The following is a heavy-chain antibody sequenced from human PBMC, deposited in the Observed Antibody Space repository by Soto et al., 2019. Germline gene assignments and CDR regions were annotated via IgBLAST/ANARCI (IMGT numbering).Heavy chain of an antibody. J-gene: IGHJ4*02. CDR2: IIPIFGTA. CDR1: GGTFSSYS. Sequence: SVKVSFKAAGGTFSSYSISWVRQAPGQGLEWMGGIIPIFGTANYAQKFQGRVTITADESTSTAYMELSSLRSEDTAVYYCARALGTMVRSPKYFVHWGQGTLVTVSS. CDR3: ARALGTMVRSPKYFVH. D-gene: IGHD3-16*01. V-gene: IGHV1-69*13.